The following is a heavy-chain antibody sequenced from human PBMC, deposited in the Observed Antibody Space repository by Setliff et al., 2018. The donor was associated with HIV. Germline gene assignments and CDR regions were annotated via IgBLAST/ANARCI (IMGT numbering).Heavy chain of an antibody. V-gene: IGHV1-69-2*01. CDR2: VDPEDGEP. CDR3: AMIYGVVTAFDY. D-gene: IGHD3-3*01. CDR1: EYTFTGYY. Sequence: ASVKVSCKASEYTFTGYYLHWVRQAPGKGLEWMGLVDPEDGEPMYAEKFQGRVTITADTSTDTAYMELSSLRSDDTAVYYCAMIYGVVTAFDYWGQGTLVTVSS. J-gene: IGHJ4*02.